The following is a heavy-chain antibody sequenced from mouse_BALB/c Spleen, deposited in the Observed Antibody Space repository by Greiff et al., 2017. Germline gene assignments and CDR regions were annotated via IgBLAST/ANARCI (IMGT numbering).Heavy chain of an antibody. J-gene: IGHJ1*01. CDR1: GFTFSSYA. Sequence: EVKLVESGGGLVKPGGSLKLSCAASGFTFSSYAMSWVRQSPEKRLEWVAEISSGGSYTYYPDTVTGRFTISRDNAKNTLYLEMSSLRSEDTAMYYCARKYGNYGSYWYFDVWGAGTTVTVSS. CDR3: ARKYGNYGSYWYFDV. V-gene: IGHV5-9-4*01. CDR2: ISSGGSYT. D-gene: IGHD2-10*02.